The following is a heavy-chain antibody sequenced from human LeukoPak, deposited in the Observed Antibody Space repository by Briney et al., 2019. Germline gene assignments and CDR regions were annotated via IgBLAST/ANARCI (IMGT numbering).Heavy chain of an antibody. V-gene: IGHV4-4*02. CDR1: GVSISSSEW. Sequence: PSETLSLTCAVSGVSISSSEWWIWVRQPPGQGLEWIGEIQRAGRTRYNPSLKSRVTMSMDYSKNQFSLIVSSVTAADTAIYYCGKTDIYFTPIDYWGPGSLVTVSS. J-gene: IGHJ4*02. D-gene: IGHD3-9*01. CDR2: IQRAGRT. CDR3: GKTDIYFTPIDY.